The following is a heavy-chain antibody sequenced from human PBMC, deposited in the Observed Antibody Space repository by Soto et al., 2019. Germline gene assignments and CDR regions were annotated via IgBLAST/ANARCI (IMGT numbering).Heavy chain of an antibody. V-gene: IGHV3-23*01. CDR3: AKSIIAAGTYHFDN. Sequence: PGGSLRLSCAASGFTFTGHAMSWVRQAPGKGLEWVSGISGSGSSTDYADSVKGRFIISRDSSNNTVYLQMNSLTAEDTAMYYCAKSIIAAGTYHFDNWGQGALVTVSS. CDR1: GFTFTGHA. J-gene: IGHJ4*02. CDR2: ISGSGSST. D-gene: IGHD6-13*01.